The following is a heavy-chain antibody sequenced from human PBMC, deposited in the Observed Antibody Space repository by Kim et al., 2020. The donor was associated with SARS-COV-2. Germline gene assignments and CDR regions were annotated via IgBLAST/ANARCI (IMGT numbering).Heavy chain of an antibody. V-gene: IGHV1-3*01. CDR3: ARGGRSVDYYFDH. D-gene: IGHD3-3*01. CDR2: IDADSTDT. Sequence: ASVKVSCKASGYTFTSYYLHWVRQAPGQSLEWMGRIDADSTDTHYSKNFQGRVTITRDTSATTIYMELSSLRSEDTAVYYCARGGRSVDYYFDHWGQGTLVTVSS. J-gene: IGHJ4*02. CDR1: GYTFTSYY.